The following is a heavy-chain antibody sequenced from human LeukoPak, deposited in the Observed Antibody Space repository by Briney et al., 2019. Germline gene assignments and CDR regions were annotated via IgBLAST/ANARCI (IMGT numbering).Heavy chain of an antibody. CDR2: IIWNSGSI. V-gene: IGHV3-9*01. CDR3: AKDLSSAITSALVLDV. CDR1: GFTFDDYA. Sequence: PGGSLRLSCIASGFTFDDYAVHWVRQAPGKGLEWVSGIIWNSGSIVYADSVKGRFTISRDNAKNSLYLQMNSLRPEDTALYYCAKDLSSAITSALVLDVWGQGTTVTVS. D-gene: IGHD3-22*01. J-gene: IGHJ6*02.